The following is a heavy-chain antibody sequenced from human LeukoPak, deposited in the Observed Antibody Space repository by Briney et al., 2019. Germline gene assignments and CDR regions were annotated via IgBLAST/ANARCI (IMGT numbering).Heavy chain of an antibody. V-gene: IGHV3-74*01. CDR2: INCDGSST. CDR3: ARGQTWIQLWLRDYYYGMDV. CDR1: GFTFSSYW. D-gene: IGHD5-18*01. Sequence: GGSLRLSCAASGFTFSSYWMPWVRQAPGKGLVWVSRINCDGSSTSYADSVKGRFTISRDNAKNTLYLQMNSLRAEDTAVYYCARGQTWIQLWLRDYYYGMDVWGQGTTVTVSS. J-gene: IGHJ6*02.